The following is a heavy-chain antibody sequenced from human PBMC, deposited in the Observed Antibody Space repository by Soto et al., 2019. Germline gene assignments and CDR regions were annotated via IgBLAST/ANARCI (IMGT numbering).Heavy chain of an antibody. Sequence: SETLSLTCTVSGGSISSYSWSWIRQPPGKGLEWIGYIYYSGSTNYNPSLKSRVTISVDTSKKQFSLKLSSVTAADTAVYYCASGDYGDYDLEYWGQGTLVTVSS. CDR2: IYYSGST. CDR1: GGSISSYS. CDR3: ASGDYGDYDLEY. V-gene: IGHV4-59*01. D-gene: IGHD4-17*01. J-gene: IGHJ4*02.